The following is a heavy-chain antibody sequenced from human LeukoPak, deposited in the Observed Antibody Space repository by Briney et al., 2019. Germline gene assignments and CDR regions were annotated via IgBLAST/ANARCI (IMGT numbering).Heavy chain of an antibody. D-gene: IGHD2-2*01. Sequence: TSETLSLTCTVSGDSISSYYWSWIRQPAGKGLEWIGRIYSSGSTNYNPSLKSRVTISIDTSKNQFSLKLNSVTAADTAVYYCATNRAELWGRGTLVTVSS. J-gene: IGHJ2*01. CDR3: ATNRAEL. CDR2: IYSSGST. V-gene: IGHV4-4*07. CDR1: GDSISSYY.